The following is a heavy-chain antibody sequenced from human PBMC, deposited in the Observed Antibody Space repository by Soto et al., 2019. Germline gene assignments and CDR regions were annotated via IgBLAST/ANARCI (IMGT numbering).Heavy chain of an antibody. CDR2: ISAYNGNT. V-gene: IGHV1-18*04. Sequence: ASVKVSCKASGYTFTSYGISWVRQAPGQGLEWMGWISAYNGNTDYAQKLQGRVTMTTDTSTSTAYMELRSLRSDETAVYYCARDPSSRWSEDYYYGMDVWGQGNTVTVS. CDR3: ARDPSSRWSEDYYYGMDV. D-gene: IGHD6-19*01. CDR1: GYTFTSYG. J-gene: IGHJ6*02.